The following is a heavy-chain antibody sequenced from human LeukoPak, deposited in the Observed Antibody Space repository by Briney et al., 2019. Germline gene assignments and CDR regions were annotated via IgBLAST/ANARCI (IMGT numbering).Heavy chain of an antibody. CDR2: IYHNGST. Sequence: SETLSLTCTVSGGSISSGGYYWSWIRQPPGEGLEWIGYIYHNGSTYYNPSLKSRVTISVDRSKNQFSLKLSSVTAADTAVYYCSVGGLAPMDVWGKGTTVTVSS. J-gene: IGHJ6*03. CDR3: SVGGLAPMDV. D-gene: IGHD3-3*02. V-gene: IGHV4-30-2*01. CDR1: GGSISSGGYY.